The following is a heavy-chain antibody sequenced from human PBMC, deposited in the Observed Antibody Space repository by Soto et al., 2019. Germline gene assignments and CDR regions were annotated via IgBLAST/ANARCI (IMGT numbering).Heavy chain of an antibody. Sequence: ASVKVSCKASGYTFTGYYMHWVRQAPGQGLEWMGWINPNSGGTNYAQKFQGWVTMTRDTSISTAYMELSRLRSDDTAVYYCARGGMEWLPPEHGMDVWGQGTTVTVS. J-gene: IGHJ6*02. CDR3: ARGGMEWLPPEHGMDV. CDR2: INPNSGGT. D-gene: IGHD3-3*01. CDR1: GYTFTGYY. V-gene: IGHV1-2*04.